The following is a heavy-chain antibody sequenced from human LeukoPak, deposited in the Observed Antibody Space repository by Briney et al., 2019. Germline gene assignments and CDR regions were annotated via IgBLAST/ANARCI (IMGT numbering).Heavy chain of an antibody. CDR1: GGSISSYY. V-gene: IGHV4-59*08. D-gene: IGHD5-24*01. CDR2: IYYSGST. CDR3: ARLGDGYNYYFDY. Sequence: PSETLSLTCTVSGGSISSYYWSWLRQPPGKGLEWIGYIYYSGSTNYNPSLKSRVTISVDTSKNQFSLKLSSVTAADTAVYYCARLGDGYNYYFDYWGQGTLVTVSS. J-gene: IGHJ4*02.